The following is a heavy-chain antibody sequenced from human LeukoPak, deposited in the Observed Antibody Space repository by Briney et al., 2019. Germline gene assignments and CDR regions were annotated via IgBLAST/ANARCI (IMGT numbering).Heavy chain of an antibody. J-gene: IGHJ4*02. CDR2: IYPNSGGT. V-gene: IGHV1-2*02. CDR1: VYTFTDYY. CDR3: ARGRSDYYLDS. D-gene: IGHD3-10*01. Sequence: ASVKVSCKASVYTFTDYYMHWVGQAPGQGLEWMGWIYPNSGGTNYAQNFQGRVTMTRDTSISTAYMGLSRLRSDDTAVYFCARGRSDYYLDSWGQGTLVTVSS.